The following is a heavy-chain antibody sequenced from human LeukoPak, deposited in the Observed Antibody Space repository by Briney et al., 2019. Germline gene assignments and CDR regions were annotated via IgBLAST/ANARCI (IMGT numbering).Heavy chain of an antibody. D-gene: IGHD6-6*01. Sequence: ASVTVSCKASGYTFTDYYMHWLRQAPGQGLQWMGWINRNSGGTNYAQKFQDRVTITRDTSISTAFMEVSGLTSDDTAMYYCARGKSNLAALSWLDPWGQGTLVTVSS. V-gene: IGHV1-2*02. CDR2: INRNSGGT. CDR1: GYTFTDYY. J-gene: IGHJ5*02. CDR3: ARGKSNLAALSWLDP.